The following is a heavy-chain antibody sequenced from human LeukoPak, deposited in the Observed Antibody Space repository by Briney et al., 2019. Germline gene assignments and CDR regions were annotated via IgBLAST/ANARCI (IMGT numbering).Heavy chain of an antibody. J-gene: IGHJ3*02. Sequence: GGSLRLSCAASGFTVSSNYMSWVRQAPGKGLEWISVIYSGGSTNYAGSVKGRFTISRDNSKKTLYLQMNSLRAEDTAVYYCARVDGYNFDALDIWGQGTMVTVSS. CDR3: ARVDGYNFDALDI. CDR1: GFTVSSNY. D-gene: IGHD5-24*01. CDR2: IYSGGST. V-gene: IGHV3-53*01.